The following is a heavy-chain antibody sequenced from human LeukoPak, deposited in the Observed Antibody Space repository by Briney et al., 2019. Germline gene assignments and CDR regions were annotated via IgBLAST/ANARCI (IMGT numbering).Heavy chain of an antibody. V-gene: IGHV4-38-2*01. J-gene: IGHJ5*02. CDR3: ARMFRSSWYINWFDP. CDR1: GGSISSSYW. CDR2: IYHSGST. D-gene: IGHD6-13*01. Sequence: KPSETLSLTCAVSGGSISSSYWWSWVRQPPGKGLEWIGSIYHSGSTSYNPSLKSRLTISVDTSKNQFSLKLNFVTAADTAMYYCARMFRSSWYINWFDPWGQGTLVTVSS.